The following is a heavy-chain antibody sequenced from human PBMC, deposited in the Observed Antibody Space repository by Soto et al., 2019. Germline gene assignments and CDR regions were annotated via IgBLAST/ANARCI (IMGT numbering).Heavy chain of an antibody. CDR1: GFTFSSYA. J-gene: IGHJ3*02. CDR2: ISGSGGST. CDR3: AKGGPITIFGLRGAFDI. D-gene: IGHD3-3*01. V-gene: IGHV3-23*01. Sequence: GGSLRLSCAASGFTFSSYAMSWVRQAPGKGPEWVSAISGSGGSTYYADSVKGRFTISRDNSKNTLYLQMNSLRAEDTAVYYCAKGGPITIFGLRGAFDIWGQGTMVTVSS.